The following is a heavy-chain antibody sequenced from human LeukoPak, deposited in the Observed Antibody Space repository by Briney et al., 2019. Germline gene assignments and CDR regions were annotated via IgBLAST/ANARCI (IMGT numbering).Heavy chain of an antibody. CDR1: GYTFTSYG. Sequence: ASVKVSCKASGYTFTSYGISWVRQAPGQGLEWMGWISAYNGNTNYAQKLQGRVTMTTDTSTSTAYMELRSLRSDDTAVYYCAREFLNYDILTGYYFDYWGQGTLVTVSP. V-gene: IGHV1-18*01. CDR2: ISAYNGNT. D-gene: IGHD3-9*01. J-gene: IGHJ4*02. CDR3: AREFLNYDILTGYYFDY.